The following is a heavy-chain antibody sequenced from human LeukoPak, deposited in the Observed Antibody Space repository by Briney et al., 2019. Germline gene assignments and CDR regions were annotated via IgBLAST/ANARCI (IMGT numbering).Heavy chain of an antibody. D-gene: IGHD2-2*01. CDR1: GGSFSGYY. CDR2: INHSGST. CDR3: ARVVVPAANYYYYYYMDV. V-gene: IGHV4-34*01. J-gene: IGHJ6*03. Sequence: SETLSLTCAVYGGSFSGYYWSWIRQPPGKGLEWIGEINHSGSTNYNPFLKSRVTISVDTSKNQFSLKLSSVTAADTAVYYCARVVVPAANYYYYYYMDVWGKGPTVTVSS.